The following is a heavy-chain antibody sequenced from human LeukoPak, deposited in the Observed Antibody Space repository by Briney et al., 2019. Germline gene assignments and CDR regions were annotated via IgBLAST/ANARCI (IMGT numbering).Heavy chain of an antibody. Sequence: GGSLRLSCAASGFTVSSNYMSWVRQAPGKGLEWVSVIYSGDSTYYTDSVKGRFTISRDNPKNTLYLQMNSLRAEDTAVYYCARHPPSVTLIRGAFDIWGHGTMVTVSS. CDR1: GFTVSSNY. V-gene: IGHV3-66*04. J-gene: IGHJ3*02. CDR3: ARHPPSVTLIRGAFDI. D-gene: IGHD4-17*01. CDR2: IYSGDST.